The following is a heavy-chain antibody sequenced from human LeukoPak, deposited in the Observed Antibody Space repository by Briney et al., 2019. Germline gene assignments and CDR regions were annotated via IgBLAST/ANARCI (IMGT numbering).Heavy chain of an antibody. CDR2: INPNSGGT. CDR3: ARGPQGGSPDPEFDY. D-gene: IGHD1-26*01. CDR1: GYTFTGYY. V-gene: IGHV1-2*04. Sequence: ASVKVSCKASGYTFTGYYMHWVRQAPGQGLEWMGWINPNSGGTNYAQKFQGWVTMTRDTSISTAYMELSRLRSNDTAVYYCARGPQGGSPDPEFDYWGQGTLVTVSS. J-gene: IGHJ4*02.